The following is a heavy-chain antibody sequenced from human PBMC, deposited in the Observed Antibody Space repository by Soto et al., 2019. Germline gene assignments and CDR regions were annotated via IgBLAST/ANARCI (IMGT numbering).Heavy chain of an antibody. V-gene: IGHV3-23*01. Sequence: EVQLLGAGGGLVQPGGSLRLSCVGTGFTFSSHAMTWVRQAPGKRLEWVSSISEGGERTYYADSVKGRFTVSRDNSRNPLFLQMNSLRAEDTAIYYCAKDRNAGTYYHDYWGQEILVAVSS. CDR3: AKDRNAGTYYHDY. D-gene: IGHD3-10*01. CDR1: GFTFSSHA. J-gene: IGHJ4*02. CDR2: ISEGGERT.